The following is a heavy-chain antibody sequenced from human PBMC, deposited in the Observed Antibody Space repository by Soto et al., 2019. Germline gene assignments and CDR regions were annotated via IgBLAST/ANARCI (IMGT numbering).Heavy chain of an antibody. CDR3: AKSRYSDSSGDFYDY. CDR2: IGGSGRTT. J-gene: IGHJ4*02. V-gene: IGHV3-23*01. D-gene: IGHD3-22*01. CDR1: AFTFNNYA. Sequence: EVQLWESGGGLVQPGGSLSLSCAAYAFTFNNYAMSWVRQAPGKGLEWVSGIGGSGRTTYYADSVKGRFTISRDNSNNTLFLQMNSLRAEDTAVYYCAKSRYSDSSGDFYDYWGQGTLVTLSS.